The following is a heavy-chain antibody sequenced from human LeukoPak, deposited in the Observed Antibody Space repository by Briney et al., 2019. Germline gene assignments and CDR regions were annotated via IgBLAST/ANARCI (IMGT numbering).Heavy chain of an antibody. J-gene: IGHJ6*03. CDR1: GFTVSNYD. CDR2: ITTSSSYI. CDR3: ARDPYSGSYGDYYYYYMDV. D-gene: IGHD1-26*01. Sequence: GGSLRLSCAASGFTVSNYDMSWVRQAPGKGLEWVSSITTSSSYIYYADSVKGRFTISRDNAKRSLYLQMNSLRDEDTAVYYCARDPYSGSYGDYYYYYMDVWGKGTTVTISS. V-gene: IGHV3-21*01.